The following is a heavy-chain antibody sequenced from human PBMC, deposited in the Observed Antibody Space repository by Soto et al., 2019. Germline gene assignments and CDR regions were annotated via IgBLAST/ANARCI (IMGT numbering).Heavy chain of an antibody. J-gene: IGHJ4*02. CDR2: ISGGAGTT. CDR3: XXXXXXRPDY. Sequence: VQXVNSGGGLVXPGGXLRLSCAASGFTXSSYGMNXVXXXXXKGLEWVSYISGGAGTTNYADSVKGRFTISRDNAKSSLYLXLNXLRXXDXXXYXXXXXXXXRPDYWGQGTLVIVSS. V-gene: IGHV3-48*02. CDR1: GFTXSSYG.